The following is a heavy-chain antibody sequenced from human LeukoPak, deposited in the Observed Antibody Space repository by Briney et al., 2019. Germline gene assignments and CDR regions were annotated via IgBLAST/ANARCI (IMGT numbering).Heavy chain of an antibody. CDR2: INPKSVCT. Sequence: ASVKVSCKASGYTFTGYYMHWVRRAPVQGLEGMEWINPKSVCTNYAQKFNGRVNITRDTSISTAYMELSRLRSDDTAVYYCARGQGYGCSSTSCYTNYYYGMDVWGQGTTVTVSS. D-gene: IGHD2-2*02. CDR3: ARGQGYGCSSTSCYTNYYYGMDV. V-gene: IGHV1-2*02. CDR1: GYTFTGYY. J-gene: IGHJ6*02.